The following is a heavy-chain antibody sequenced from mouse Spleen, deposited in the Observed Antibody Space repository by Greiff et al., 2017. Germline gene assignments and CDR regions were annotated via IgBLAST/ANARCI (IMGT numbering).Heavy chain of an antibody. CDR1: GFTLSSYA. CDR3: ARHNFDY. Sequence: EVKLVESGGGLVKLGGSLKLSCAASGFTLSSYAMYWVRQTPEKRLEWVATISSGGGNTYYPDSVKGRFTISRDNAKNTLYLQMSSLKAEDTAMYYCARHNFDYWGQGTTLTVSS. J-gene: IGHJ2*01. CDR2: ISSGGGNT. V-gene: IGHV5-9*04.